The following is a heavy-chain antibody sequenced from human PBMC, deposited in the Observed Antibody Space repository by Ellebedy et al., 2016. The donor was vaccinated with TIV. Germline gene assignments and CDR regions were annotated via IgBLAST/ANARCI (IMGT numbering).Heavy chain of an antibody. Sequence: ASVKVSXXASGYTFTSYDINWVRQATGQGLEWMGWMNPNSGNTGYAQKPQGRVTMTTDTSTSTAYMELRSLRSDDTAVYYCERGGGVDTAMGWSYWGQGTLVTVSS. CDR3: ERGGGVDTAMGWSY. CDR2: MNPNSGNT. D-gene: IGHD5-18*01. V-gene: IGHV1-8*01. CDR1: GYTFTSYD. J-gene: IGHJ4*02.